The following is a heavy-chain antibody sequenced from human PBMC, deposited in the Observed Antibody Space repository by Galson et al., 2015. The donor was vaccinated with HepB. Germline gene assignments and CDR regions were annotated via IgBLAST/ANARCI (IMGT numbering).Heavy chain of an antibody. Sequence: SLRLSCAASGFTFRSYWMHWVRQAPGKGLVWVSRINSDGSSTSYADSVKGRFTISRDNAKNTLYLQMNSLRAEDTAVYYCARTTVTPYYYYGMDVWGQGTTVTVSS. V-gene: IGHV3-74*01. CDR1: GFTFRSYW. CDR2: INSDGSST. D-gene: IGHD4-11*01. J-gene: IGHJ6*02. CDR3: ARTTVTPYYYYGMDV.